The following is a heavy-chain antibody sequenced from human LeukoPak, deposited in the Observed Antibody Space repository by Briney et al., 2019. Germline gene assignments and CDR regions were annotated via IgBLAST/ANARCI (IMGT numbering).Heavy chain of an antibody. V-gene: IGHV1-69*06. Sequence: SVKVSCKASGGTFSSYAISWVRQAPGQGLEWMGGIIPIFGTADYAQKFQGRVTITADKSTSTAYMELSSLRSEDTAVYYCARDYQGVTVGFDPWGQGTLVTVSS. J-gene: IGHJ5*02. CDR1: GGTFSSYA. D-gene: IGHD3-10*01. CDR2: IIPIFGTA. CDR3: ARDYQGVTVGFDP.